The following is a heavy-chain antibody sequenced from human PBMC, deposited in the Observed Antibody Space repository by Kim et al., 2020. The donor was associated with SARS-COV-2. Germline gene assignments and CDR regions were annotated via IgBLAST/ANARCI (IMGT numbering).Heavy chain of an antibody. V-gene: IGHV3-30*02. D-gene: IGHD3-22*01. CDR3: AKDISSYYYDSSGFDY. J-gene: IGHJ4*02. Sequence: SVKGRFTISRDNSKNTLYLQMNSLRAEDTAVYYCAKDISSYYYDSSGFDYWGQGTLVTVSS.